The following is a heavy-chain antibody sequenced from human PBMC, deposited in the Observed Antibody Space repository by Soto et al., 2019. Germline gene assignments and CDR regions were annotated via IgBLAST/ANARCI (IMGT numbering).Heavy chain of an antibody. CDR1: GGTFSRYA. D-gene: IGHD5-18*01. CDR3: ARRDTGGMDV. Sequence: ASVKVSCKASGGTFSRYAISWVRQAPGQGLEWMGGIIPIFGTANYAQKFQGRVTITADESTSTAYMELSSLRSEDTAVYYWARRDTGGMDVWGQGTTVTVSS. V-gene: IGHV1-69*13. CDR2: IIPIFGTA. J-gene: IGHJ6*02.